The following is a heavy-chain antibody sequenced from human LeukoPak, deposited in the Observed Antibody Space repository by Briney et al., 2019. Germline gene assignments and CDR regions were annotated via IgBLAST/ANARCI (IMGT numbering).Heavy chain of an antibody. Sequence: GGSLRLSCAASGFTFSSYAMSWVRQAPGKGLEWVSAISGSGGSTYYADSVKGRFTISRDNSKNTLYLQMNSLRAEDTAVYYCAKDSVQYYYDSSGEGLFDYWGQGTLVTVSS. CDR3: AKDSVQYYYDSSGEGLFDY. CDR2: ISGSGGST. J-gene: IGHJ4*02. CDR1: GFTFSSYA. D-gene: IGHD3-22*01. V-gene: IGHV3-23*01.